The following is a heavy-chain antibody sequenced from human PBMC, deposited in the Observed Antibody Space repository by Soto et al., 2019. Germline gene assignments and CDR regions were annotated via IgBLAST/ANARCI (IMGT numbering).Heavy chain of an antibody. V-gene: IGHV4-34*01. D-gene: IGHD6-13*01. J-gene: IGHJ4*02. CDR2: INHSGST. Sequence: SETLSLTCAVYGGSFSGYYWSWIRQPPGKGLEWIGEINHSGSTNYNPSLKSRVTISVDTSKNQFSLKLSSVTAADTAVYYCARGKIWQQLVPSYYFDYWGQGTLVTVSS. CDR1: GGSFSGYY. CDR3: ARGKIWQQLVPSYYFDY.